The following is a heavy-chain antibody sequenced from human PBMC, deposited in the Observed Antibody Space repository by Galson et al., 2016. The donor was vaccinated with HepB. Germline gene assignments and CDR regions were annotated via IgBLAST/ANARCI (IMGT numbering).Heavy chain of an antibody. CDR1: NGSISGFF. D-gene: IGHD1-7*01. J-gene: IGHJ3*02. V-gene: IGHV4-59*01. Sequence: SETLSLTCTVSNGSISGFFWTWIRQPPGKGLEWIGHIYYSGTTSYNPSLKSRVTISVDMSKKQFSLKLTSVTAADTAVYYCARGDFHLELLPLDAFDIWGQGTMVTVSS. CDR3: ARGDFHLELLPLDAFDI. CDR2: IYYSGTT.